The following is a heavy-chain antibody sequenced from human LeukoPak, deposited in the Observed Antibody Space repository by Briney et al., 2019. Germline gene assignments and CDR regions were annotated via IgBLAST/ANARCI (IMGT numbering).Heavy chain of an antibody. Sequence: SETLSLTCTVSGGSISSYYWSWIRQPPGKGLEWIGYIYYSRSTNYNPSLKSRVTISVDTSKNQFSLKLSSVTAADTAVYYCARHSDYGGNSLVAFDIWGQGTMVTVSS. V-gene: IGHV4-59*08. CDR1: GGSISSYY. D-gene: IGHD4-23*01. CDR3: ARHSDYGGNSLVAFDI. J-gene: IGHJ3*02. CDR2: IYYSRST.